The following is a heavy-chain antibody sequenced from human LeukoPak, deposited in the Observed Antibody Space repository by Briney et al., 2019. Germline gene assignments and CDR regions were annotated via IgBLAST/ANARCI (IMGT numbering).Heavy chain of an antibody. CDR3: ARGPY. Sequence: PSETLSLTCTVSGDTISSGDYYWNWIRQPAGKRLEWIGRISTSGTPNYNPSFRGRLTISIDTSKNQFSLNLRSVTAAETGIYYCARGPYWGQGTLVTVSS. CDR2: ISTSGTP. J-gene: IGHJ4*02. CDR1: GDTISSGDYY. V-gene: IGHV4-61*02.